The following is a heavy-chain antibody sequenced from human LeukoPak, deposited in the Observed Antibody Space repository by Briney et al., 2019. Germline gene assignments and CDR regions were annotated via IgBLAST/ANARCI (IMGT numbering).Heavy chain of an antibody. Sequence: PSETLSLTCAVSGYSISSGYYWGWIRQPPGKGLEWIGSIYHSGSTYYNPSLKSRVTIPVDTSKNQFSLKLSSVTAADTAVYYCARDLQSYDFWSGYWKGYGMDVWGQGTTVTVSS. CDR3: ARDLQSYDFWSGYWKGYGMDV. J-gene: IGHJ6*02. D-gene: IGHD3-3*01. V-gene: IGHV4-38-2*02. CDR1: GYSISSGYY. CDR2: IYHSGST.